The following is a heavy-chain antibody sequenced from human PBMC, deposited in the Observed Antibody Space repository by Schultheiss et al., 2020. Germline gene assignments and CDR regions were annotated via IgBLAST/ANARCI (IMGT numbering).Heavy chain of an antibody. CDR2: ISWNSGSI. CDR3: AKGIGYSSGWYEESTDIGFDY. J-gene: IGHJ4*02. Sequence: SLKISCAASGFTFDDYAMHWVRQAPGKGLEWVSGISWNSGSIGYADSVKGRFTISRDNSKNTLYLQMNSLRAEDTAVYYCAKGIGYSSGWYEESTDIGFDYWGQGTLVTVSS. D-gene: IGHD6-19*01. CDR1: GFTFDDYA. V-gene: IGHV3-9*01.